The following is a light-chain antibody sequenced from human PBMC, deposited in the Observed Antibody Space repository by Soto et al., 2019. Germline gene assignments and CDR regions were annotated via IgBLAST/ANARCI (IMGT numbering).Light chain of an antibody. CDR3: QQANSFSPT. V-gene: IGKV1D-12*01. CDR1: QDISSW. J-gene: IGKJ5*01. Sequence: DIQMTQSPSSVSASVGDRVTITCRASQDISSWLAWYQQKPGQAPKLLIYAASTLQSGVPSRFSGSGSGTDFTLTISSLQPEDFATYYCQQANSFSPTFGQGTRLEIK. CDR2: AAS.